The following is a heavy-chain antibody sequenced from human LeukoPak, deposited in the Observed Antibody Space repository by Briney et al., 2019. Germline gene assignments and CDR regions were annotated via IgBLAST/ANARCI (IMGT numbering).Heavy chain of an antibody. V-gene: IGHV3-74*01. J-gene: IGHJ2*01. CDR3: ARANPADFNL. CDR1: GFTVSSIH. D-gene: IGHD1-14*01. CDR2: IRYDGIVT. Sequence: GSLRLSCAASGFTVSSIHMVWVRQPPGEGLVWVSRIRYDGIVTNYADSVEGRFTISRDNAKNTVHLQMNSLRDDDTAVYYCARANPADFNLWGRGTLVTVSS.